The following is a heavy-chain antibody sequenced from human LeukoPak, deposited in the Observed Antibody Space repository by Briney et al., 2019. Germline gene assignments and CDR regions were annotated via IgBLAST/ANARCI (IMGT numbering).Heavy chain of an antibody. CDR1: GGSISSGGYY. Sequence: TSETLSLTCTVSGGSISSGGYYWSWIRQHPGKGLEWIGYIYYSGSTYYNPSLKSRVTISVDTSKNQFSLKLSSVTAADTAVYYCARGGYDFWSGYQYGPFDYWGQGTLVTVSS. V-gene: IGHV4-31*03. D-gene: IGHD3-3*01. CDR2: IYYSGST. CDR3: ARGGYDFWSGYQYGPFDY. J-gene: IGHJ4*02.